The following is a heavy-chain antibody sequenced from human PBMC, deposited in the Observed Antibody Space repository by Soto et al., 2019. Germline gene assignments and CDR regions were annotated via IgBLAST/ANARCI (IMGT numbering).Heavy chain of an antibody. CDR1: GNTLITFQ. J-gene: IGHJ4*02. D-gene: IGHD5-12*01. Sequence: QVQLVQSGGEVKKPGASVTVSCKASGNTLITFQTTGLRQAPGKGLEWLAWITTNNGITDYAQKFQGRVTMTRDTSTSTAYMELRNLGSDDTAVYFCAKSPRGEMATDWGQGTLVTVSS. V-gene: IGHV1-18*01. CDR2: ITTNNGIT. CDR3: AKSPRGEMATD.